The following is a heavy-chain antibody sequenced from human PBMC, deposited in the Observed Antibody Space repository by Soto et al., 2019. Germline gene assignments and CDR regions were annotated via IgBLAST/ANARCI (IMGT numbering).Heavy chain of an antibody. V-gene: IGHV1-69*13. J-gene: IGHJ4*01. Sequence: ASVKVSCKASGGTFSSYAINWVRQAPGQGLEWMGGIIPIFGTADYAQKFQGRVTITADESTSTAYMELRSLTSDDTAVYYCARDPSNTSGERLYLDYWG. D-gene: IGHD3-22*01. CDR1: GGTFSSYA. CDR2: IIPIFGTA. CDR3: ARDPSNTSGERLYLDY.